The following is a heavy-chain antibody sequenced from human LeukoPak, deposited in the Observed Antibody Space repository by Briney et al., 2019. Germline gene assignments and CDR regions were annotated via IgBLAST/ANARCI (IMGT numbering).Heavy chain of an antibody. CDR3: ATLSGVTAADY. CDR1: GFTFSSYA. V-gene: IGHV3-74*01. Sequence: GGSLRLSCAASGFTFSSYAMSWVRQAPGKGPVWLSRIISDGRSTSYADSVKGRFTISRDNAKNMLYLQMNSLRVEDTAVYYCATLSGVTAADYWGQGTLVTVSS. CDR2: IISDGRST. J-gene: IGHJ4*02. D-gene: IGHD2-21*02.